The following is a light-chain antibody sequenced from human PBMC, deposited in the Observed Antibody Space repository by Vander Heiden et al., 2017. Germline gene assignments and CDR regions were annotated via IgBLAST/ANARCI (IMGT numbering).Light chain of an antibody. Sequence: QSALTPPASVSGSPGQSIPIPCTGTSRDVGGYNYVSWYQQHPGKAPKVMIYDVSNRPSGVSNRFSGSKSGNTASLTISGLQAEDEADYYCTSYTSRTTWVFGGGTKLTVL. CDR1: SRDVGGYNY. CDR3: TSYTSRTTWV. V-gene: IGLV2-14*03. CDR2: DVS. J-gene: IGLJ2*01.